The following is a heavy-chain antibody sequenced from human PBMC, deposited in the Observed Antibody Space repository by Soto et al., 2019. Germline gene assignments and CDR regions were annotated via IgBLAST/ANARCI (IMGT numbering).Heavy chain of an antibody. CDR3: ARVSLELRSDDY. D-gene: IGHD1-26*01. CDR1: GFTFSDHF. V-gene: IGHV3-72*01. Sequence: EVQLVESGGGLVQPGGSLRLSCAAFGFTFSDHFMDWVRQAPGKGLEWVGRSRDRASSYSTDYAASVKGRFTISRDVSKNSLYLQMNSLKTEDTAVYYCARVSLELRSDDYWGQGTLVTVSS. CDR2: SRDRASSYST. J-gene: IGHJ4*02.